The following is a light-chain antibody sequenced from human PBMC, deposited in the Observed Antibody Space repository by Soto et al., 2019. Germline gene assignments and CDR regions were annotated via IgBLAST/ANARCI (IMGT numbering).Light chain of an antibody. J-gene: IGLJ1*01. Sequence: QSDLTPPASVSGSPGQSITISCTGTSSDVGGYNYVSWYQQHAGFAPKLIIYEVSNRPSGVSNRFSGSKSGDTASLTISGLQAEDEADYYCSSYTSDNYLAAFGPWTKVT. CDR2: EVS. V-gene: IGLV2-14*01. CDR1: SSDVGGYNY. CDR3: SSYTSDNYLAA.